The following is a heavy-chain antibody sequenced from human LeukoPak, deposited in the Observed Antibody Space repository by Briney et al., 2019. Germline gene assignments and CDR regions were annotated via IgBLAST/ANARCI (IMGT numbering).Heavy chain of an antibody. CDR2: IWYDGSNK. CDR3: ARGPAWFGELGYGMDV. V-gene: IGHV3-33*01. Sequence: GGSLRLSCAASGFTFSSYGMHWVRQAPGKGLEWVAAIWYDGSNKYYADSVKGRFTISRDNSKNTLYLQMNSLRAEDTAVYYCARGPAWFGELGYGMDVWGQGTTVTVSS. D-gene: IGHD3-10*01. CDR1: GFTFSSYG. J-gene: IGHJ6*02.